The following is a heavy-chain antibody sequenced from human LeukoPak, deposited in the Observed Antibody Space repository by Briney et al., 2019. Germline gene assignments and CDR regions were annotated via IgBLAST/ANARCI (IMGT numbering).Heavy chain of an antibody. J-gene: IGHJ5*02. CDR1: GFTFSSYG. D-gene: IGHD2-8*01. Sequence: GGSLRLSCAASGFTFSSYGMHWVRQAPGKGLEGVAFIQHDGSNKYYADSVKGRFTISRDNSKNTLYLQMNSLKTEDTAVYYCTTDRMIYATNWAVSWFDPWGQGTLVTVSS. V-gene: IGHV3-30*02. CDR2: IQHDGSNK. CDR3: TTDRMIYATNWAVSWFDP.